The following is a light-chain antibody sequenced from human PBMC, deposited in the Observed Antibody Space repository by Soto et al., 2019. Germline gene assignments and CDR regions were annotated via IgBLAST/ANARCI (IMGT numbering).Light chain of an antibody. CDR3: QQYGGSSWT. J-gene: IGKJ1*01. CDR1: QSVSTSY. CDR2: GAF. V-gene: IGKV3-20*01. Sequence: EIGLTQSPGTLSLSPGERATLSCRASQSVSTSYLSWYQQKPGQAPRLLIYGAFSRATGIPDRFSGSGSGTDFTLTISRLEPEDFAVYYCQQYGGSSWTFGQGTKVEIK.